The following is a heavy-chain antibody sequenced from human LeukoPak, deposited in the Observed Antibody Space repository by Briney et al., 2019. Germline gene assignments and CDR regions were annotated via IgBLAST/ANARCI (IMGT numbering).Heavy chain of an antibody. D-gene: IGHD3/OR15-3a*01. CDR2: IFNSGTT. Sequence: SETLSLTCTVSGASISDNYWSWVRQSPGKGLEWIGNIFNSGTTNYNPSLKSRVTISVDTSKNHLSLRLTSVTAADTAVYFCARGVVLGQDDAFDIWGRGTMVTVSS. V-gene: IGHV4-59*12. CDR1: GASISDNY. J-gene: IGHJ3*02. CDR3: ARGVVLGQDDAFDI.